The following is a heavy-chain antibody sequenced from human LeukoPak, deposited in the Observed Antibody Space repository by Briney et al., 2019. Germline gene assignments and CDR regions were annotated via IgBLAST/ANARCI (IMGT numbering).Heavy chain of an antibody. CDR2: ISSSGSTI. V-gene: IGHV3-11*01. J-gene: IGHJ2*01. CDR1: GFTFSDYY. D-gene: IGHD6-13*01. CDR3: ARLSIAAAGPRYWYFDL. Sequence: GGSLRLSCAASGFTFSDYYMSWIRQAPGKGLEWVSYISSSGSTIYYADSVEGRFTISRDNAKNSLYLQMNSLRAEDTAVYYCARLSIAAAGPRYWYFDLWGRGTLVTVSS.